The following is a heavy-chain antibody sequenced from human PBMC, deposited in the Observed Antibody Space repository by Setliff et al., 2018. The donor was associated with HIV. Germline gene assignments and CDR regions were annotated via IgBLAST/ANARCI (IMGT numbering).Heavy chain of an antibody. V-gene: IGHV3-30*04. CDR1: GFTFSSYA. D-gene: IGHD3-22*01. J-gene: IGHJ4*02. Sequence: PGGSLRLSCAASGFTFSSYAMSWVRRAPGKGLEWVAVISYDGSYKYYADSVKGRFTISRDNSKNTVYLQMNSLRAEDTAEYYCAKELAASGLGYFDSWGRGILVTVS. CDR2: ISYDGSYK. CDR3: AKELAASGLGYFDS.